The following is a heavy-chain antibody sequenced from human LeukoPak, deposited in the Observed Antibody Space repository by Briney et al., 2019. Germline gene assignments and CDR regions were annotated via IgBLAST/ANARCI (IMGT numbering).Heavy chain of an antibody. CDR1: GFTLSRYE. CDR3: ARESPACGEDCYFDY. D-gene: IGHD2-21*02. CDR2: ISSGGSTV. V-gene: IGHV3-48*03. J-gene: IGHJ4*02. Sequence: GGSLRLSCAASGFTLSRYEMNWVRQAPGRGLEWVSYISSGGSTVYYADSVKGRFTISRDNSKNTLYLQMNSLRTDDTAVYYCARESPACGEDCYFDYWGQGTLVTVSS.